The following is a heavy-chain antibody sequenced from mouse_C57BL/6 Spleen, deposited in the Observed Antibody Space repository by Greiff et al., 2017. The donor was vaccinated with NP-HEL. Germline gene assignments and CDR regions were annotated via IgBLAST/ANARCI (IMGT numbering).Heavy chain of an antibody. CDR2: IDPSDSET. J-gene: IGHJ1*03. Sequence: VQLQQPGAELVRPGSSVKLSCKASGYTFTSYWMHWVKQRPIQGLEWIGNIDPSDSETHYNQKFKDKATLTVDKSSSTAYMQLSSLTSEDSAVYYCARRVVAPYWYFDVWGTGTTVTVSS. V-gene: IGHV1-52*01. D-gene: IGHD1-1*01. CDR3: ARRVVAPYWYFDV. CDR1: GYTFTSYW.